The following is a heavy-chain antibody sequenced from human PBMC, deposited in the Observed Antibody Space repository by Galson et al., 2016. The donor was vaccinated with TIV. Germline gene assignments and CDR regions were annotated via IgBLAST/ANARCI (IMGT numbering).Heavy chain of an antibody. V-gene: IGHV3-15*07. CDR2: IKSIYDGGTT. CDR3: TTGCYNWNYRDG. Sequence: SLRLSCAASGFTFSNAWMNWVRQAPGKGLEWVGRIKSIYDGGTTDYAAPVKGRFTILRDDSKNTLYLQMNSLKTEDTAVYYCTTGCYNWNYRDGWGQGTLVTVSS. J-gene: IGHJ4*02. CDR1: GFTFSNAW. D-gene: IGHD1-7*01.